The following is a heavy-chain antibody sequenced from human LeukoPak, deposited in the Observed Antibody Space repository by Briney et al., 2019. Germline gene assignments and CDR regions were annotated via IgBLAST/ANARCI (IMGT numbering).Heavy chain of an antibody. CDR2: MYPNSGNT. CDR3: ARDGSGRFGDMDY. Sequence: GASVKVSCKASGYTFTSYDINWVRQATGQGLEWMGWMYPNSGNTGYAQKLQGRVTMTTDTSTSTAYMELRSLRSDDTAVYYCARDGSGRFGDMDYWGQGTLVTVSS. D-gene: IGHD3-10*01. CDR1: GYTFTSYD. V-gene: IGHV1-8*02. J-gene: IGHJ4*02.